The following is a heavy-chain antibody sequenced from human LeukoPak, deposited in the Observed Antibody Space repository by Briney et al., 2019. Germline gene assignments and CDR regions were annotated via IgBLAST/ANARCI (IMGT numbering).Heavy chain of an antibody. Sequence: PSETLSLTCTVSGGSIISNNHYWGWTRQPPGKGLEWFGSISYSGGTAYNPSLRSRVTISVDTSKNQFSLKVNSVIAADTAVYYCAREVEYYDSSGYRPHAFDIWGQGTLVTVSA. CDR1: GGSIISNNHY. V-gene: IGHV4-39*02. J-gene: IGHJ3*02. CDR3: AREVEYYDSSGYRPHAFDI. D-gene: IGHD3-22*01. CDR2: ISYSGGT.